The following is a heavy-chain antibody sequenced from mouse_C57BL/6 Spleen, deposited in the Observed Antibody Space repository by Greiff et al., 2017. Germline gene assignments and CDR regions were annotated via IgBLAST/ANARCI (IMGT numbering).Heavy chain of an antibody. J-gene: IGHJ3*01. CDR2: IDPETGGT. V-gene: IGHV1-15*01. D-gene: IGHD2-3*01. Sequence: QVQLQQSGAELVRPGASVTLSCKASGYTFTDYEMHWVKQTPGHGLEWIGAIDPETGGTAYNQKFKGKAILTADKSSSTAYMELRSLTSEDSAVYYCTTSYDDYPFVDWGQGTLVTVSA. CDR1: GYTFTDYE. CDR3: TTSYDDYPFVD.